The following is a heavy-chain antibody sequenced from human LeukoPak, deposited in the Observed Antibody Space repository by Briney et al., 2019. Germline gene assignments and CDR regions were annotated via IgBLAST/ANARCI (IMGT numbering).Heavy chain of an antibody. CDR3: ASTDSGYER. J-gene: IGHJ4*02. CDR1: GGSISTSNYY. Sequence: SETLSLTCTVSGGSISTSNYYWGWIRQPPGKGLEWIGNIFYSGSTYYSPSLKSRVTISLDTSRNQFSLKLNSVTAADTAVYYCASTDSGYERWGQGTLVTVSS. V-gene: IGHV4-39*07. D-gene: IGHD5-12*01. CDR2: IFYSGST.